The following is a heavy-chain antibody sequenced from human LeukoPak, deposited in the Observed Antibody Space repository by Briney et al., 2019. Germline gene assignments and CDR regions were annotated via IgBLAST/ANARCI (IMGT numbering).Heavy chain of an antibody. J-gene: IGHJ4*02. CDR2: IYYSGST. Sequence: PSETLSLTCTVSGGSISSSSYYWGWIRQPPGKGLEWIGSIYYSGSTYYNPSLKSRVTISVDTSKNQFSLKLSSVTAADTAVYYCARDDSSGYYKNWGQGTLVTVSS. CDR3: ARDDSSGYYKN. CDR1: GGSISSSSYY. V-gene: IGHV4-39*07. D-gene: IGHD3-22*01.